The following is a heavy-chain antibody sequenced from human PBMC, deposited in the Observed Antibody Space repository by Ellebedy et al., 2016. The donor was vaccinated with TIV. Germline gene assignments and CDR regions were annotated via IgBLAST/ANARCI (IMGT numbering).Heavy chain of an antibody. Sequence: SLKISCAASGFTFDDYAMHWVRQAPGKGLEWVSGISWNSGSIGYADSVKGRFTISRDNAKNSLYLQMNSLRAEDTAVYYCARSLGYCSSTSCYPAHFDYWGQGTLVTVSS. CDR2: ISWNSGSI. D-gene: IGHD2-2*03. V-gene: IGHV3-9*01. CDR1: GFTFDDYA. CDR3: ARSLGYCSSTSCYPAHFDY. J-gene: IGHJ4*02.